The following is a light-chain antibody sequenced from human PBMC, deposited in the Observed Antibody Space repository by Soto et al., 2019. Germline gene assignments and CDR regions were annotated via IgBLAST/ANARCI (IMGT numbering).Light chain of an antibody. V-gene: IGKV1-27*01. CDR3: QKYNSAPLT. CDR2: AAS. Sequence: DIQMTQSPSSLSASVGDRVTITCRASQGISTYLAWYQQKPGKVPKLLIYAASTLQSGVPSRFSGSGSGTEFTLTISSLQPEDGATYYCQKYNSAPLTFGGGTKVEIK. J-gene: IGKJ4*01. CDR1: QGISTY.